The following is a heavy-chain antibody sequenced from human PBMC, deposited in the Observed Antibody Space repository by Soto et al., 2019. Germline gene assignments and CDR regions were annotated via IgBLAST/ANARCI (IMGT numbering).Heavy chain of an antibody. Sequence: GASVKVSCKASGYTFTSYAMHWVRQAPGQRLEWMGWINAGNGNTKYSQKFQGRVTITRDTSASTAYMELSSLRSEDTAVYYCARANTIFGVVDPYYYYGMDVWGQGNTVTV. CDR3: ARANTIFGVVDPYYYYGMDV. CDR1: GYTFTSYA. CDR2: INAGNGNT. D-gene: IGHD3-3*01. J-gene: IGHJ6*02. V-gene: IGHV1-3*01.